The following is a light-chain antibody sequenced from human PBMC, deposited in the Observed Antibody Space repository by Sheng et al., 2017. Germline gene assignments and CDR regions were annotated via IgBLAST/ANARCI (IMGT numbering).Light chain of an antibody. J-gene: IGLJ2*01. CDR1: SSNIGAGYD. Sequence: QSVLTQPPSVSGAPGQRVTISCTGSSSNIGAGYDVHWYQQLPGTAPKLLIYGNSNRPSGVPDRFSGSKSGTSASLAITGLQAEDEGDYYCQSYDSSLCVVFGGGTKLTVL. CDR3: QSYDSSLCVV. CDR2: GNS. V-gene: IGLV1-40*01.